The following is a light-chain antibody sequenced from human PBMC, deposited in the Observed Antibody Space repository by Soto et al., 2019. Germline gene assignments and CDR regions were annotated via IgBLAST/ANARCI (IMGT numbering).Light chain of an antibody. CDR1: SGHSTYI. J-gene: IGLJ2*01. CDR2: LEGSGNY. CDR3: ETWYRNSLI. V-gene: IGLV4-60*03. Sequence: QSVLTQSSSASASLGSSVKLTCTLSSGHSTYIISWHQHQPGKAPRYLMKLEGSGNYNKGSGVPDRFAGSSSGAERYLIISNLQSEDEADYYCETWYRNSLIFGGGTKLTVL.